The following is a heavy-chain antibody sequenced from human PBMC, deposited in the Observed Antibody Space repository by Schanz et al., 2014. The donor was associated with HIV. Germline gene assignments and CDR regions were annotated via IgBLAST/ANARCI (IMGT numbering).Heavy chain of an antibody. CDR1: GFTFITYG. Sequence: QVQLVESGGGVVQPGRSLRLSCAASGFTFITYGMHWVRQAPGKGLEWVAGISYDGSNKYYADSVKGRFTISRDSFNNTLYLHMSSLRAEDTAVYFCAKSTWVDNCGQGTLVTVSS. V-gene: IGHV3-30*18. CDR2: ISYDGSNK. CDR3: AKSTWVDN. D-gene: IGHD2-2*01. J-gene: IGHJ4*02.